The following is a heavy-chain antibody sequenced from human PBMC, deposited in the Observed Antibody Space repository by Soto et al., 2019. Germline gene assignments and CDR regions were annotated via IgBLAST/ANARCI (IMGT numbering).Heavy chain of an antibody. J-gene: IGHJ4*02. Sequence: PGGSLRLSCVASGCNFSNFDMNWVRQAPGRGLEWISLISERGITTTYADSVRSRFTVSRDNDQSSLYLQMDRLTVEDTGVYYCARGGVVWGRGVLVTVSS. D-gene: IGHD2-8*01. CDR3: ARGGVV. V-gene: IGHV3-48*03. CDR1: GCNFSNFD. CDR2: ISERGITT.